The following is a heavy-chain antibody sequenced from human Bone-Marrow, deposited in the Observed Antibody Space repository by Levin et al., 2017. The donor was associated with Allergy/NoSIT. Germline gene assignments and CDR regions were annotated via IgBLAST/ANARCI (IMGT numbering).Heavy chain of an antibody. CDR2: VFDNGNT. D-gene: IGHD1-26*01. CDR1: GGSISNYY. CDR3: AREQWELPLIDY. Sequence: SETLSLTCTVSGGSISNYYWTWIRQPPGKELEWLGYVFDNGNTRYNPSLKSRVPISVETSKNQFSLHLSSLTSADTGIYYCAREQWELPLIDYWGQGTLVTVSS. V-gene: IGHV4-59*01. J-gene: IGHJ4*02.